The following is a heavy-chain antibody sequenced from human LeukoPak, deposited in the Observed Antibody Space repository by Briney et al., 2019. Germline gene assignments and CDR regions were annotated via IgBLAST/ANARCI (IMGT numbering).Heavy chain of an antibody. D-gene: IGHD6-13*01. V-gene: IGHV3-21*01. J-gene: IGHJ6*03. CDR2: ISSSSSLI. Sequence: PGGSLRLSCAVSGFTFSEYWMNWVRQAPGRGLEWVSCISSSSSLIFYSDSVRGRFTISRDNAKNLLYLHMNSLRVEDTAVYYCAKVDRGDYSSSPVPYYNYYMNVWGKGTTVTVSS. CDR1: GFTFSEYW. CDR3: AKVDRGDYSSSPVPYYNYYMNV.